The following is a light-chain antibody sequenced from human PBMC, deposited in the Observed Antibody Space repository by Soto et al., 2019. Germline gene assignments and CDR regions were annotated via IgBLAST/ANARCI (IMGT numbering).Light chain of an antibody. J-gene: IGLJ2*01. CDR2: DVS. V-gene: IGLV2-14*01. CDR1: SSDVGYYNY. Sequence: QSALTQPASVSGSPGQLITISCTGTSSDVGYYNYVSWYQQNPGKAPKLMIYDVSNRPSGVSNRFSGSKSGNTASLTISGLQAEDEADYYCSSYTSSSTLVFGGGTKLTVL. CDR3: SSYTSSSTLV.